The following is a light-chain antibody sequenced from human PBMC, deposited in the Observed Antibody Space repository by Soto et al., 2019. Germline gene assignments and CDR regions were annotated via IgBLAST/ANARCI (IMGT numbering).Light chain of an antibody. J-gene: IGKJ2*01. CDR2: GAS. CDR1: QSITNN. CDR3: QQYYKWTPHT. Sequence: EVLMTQSPATLSVSPGDRATLSCRASQSITNNLAWYQQKPGQAPRLLIFGASTRATGIPARFSGSGSGTEFTLTISSLQPEDFAVYYCQQYYKWTPHTFGQGTRLDIK. V-gene: IGKV3-15*01.